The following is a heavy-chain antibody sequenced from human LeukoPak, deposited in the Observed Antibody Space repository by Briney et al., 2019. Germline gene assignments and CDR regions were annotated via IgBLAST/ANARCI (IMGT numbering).Heavy chain of an antibody. CDR2: IAYHGNTE. CDR3: AKDWGSGGWYNYFDP. CDR1: GFTISSHG. Sequence: GTSLRLSCAVSGFTISSHGMHWVRQAPGKGPEWVAMIAYHGNTEYYGDSEKGRFTISRDNSKNTLYLQMDSLRAEDTAVYHCAKDWGSGGWYNYFDPWGQGTLVTVSS. V-gene: IGHV3-30*18. D-gene: IGHD6-19*01. J-gene: IGHJ5*02.